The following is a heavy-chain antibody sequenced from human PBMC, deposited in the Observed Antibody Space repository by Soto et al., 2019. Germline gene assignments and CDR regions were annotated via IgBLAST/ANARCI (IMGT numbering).Heavy chain of an antibody. CDR1: GYSFATSG. CDR2: ISAYNGNT. V-gene: IGHV1-18*01. J-gene: IGHJ4*02. CDR3: ARAGQYYDASGYAN. Sequence: QVKLVQSGTEVKKPGASIKVSCKASGYSFATSGMSWVRQAPGQGLEWMGWISAYNGNTNYDQNLQDRVTMTTDTSTSTAYLELGNLRSDDTAVYFCARAGQYYDASGYANWGQGTLVTVSS. D-gene: IGHD3-22*01.